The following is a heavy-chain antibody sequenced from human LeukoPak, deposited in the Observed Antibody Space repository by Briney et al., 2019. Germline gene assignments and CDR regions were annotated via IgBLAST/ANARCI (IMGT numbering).Heavy chain of an antibody. CDR1: GFTFIRYG. CDR2: IRNDGTDR. J-gene: IGHJ6*03. V-gene: IGHV3-30*02. Sequence: PGGSLSLLCTPCGFTFIRYGMHGVRQATGKGLEGVAFIRNDGTDRYYADSVQGRFTISRDRSKNTLFLQMKSLRADDTAVYYCAKGVRRGLDYFYIDVWGNGTTVTVSS. CDR3: AKGVRRGLDYFYIDV. D-gene: IGHD1-1*01.